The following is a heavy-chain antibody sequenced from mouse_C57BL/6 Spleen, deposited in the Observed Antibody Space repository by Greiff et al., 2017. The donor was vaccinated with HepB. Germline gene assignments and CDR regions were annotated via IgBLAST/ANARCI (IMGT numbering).Heavy chain of an antibody. J-gene: IGHJ1*03. CDR3: TRRGVTTVVRYFDV. CDR1: GYTFTSYW. Sequence: EVQLQQSGTVLARPGASVKMSCKTSGYTFTSYWMHWVKQRPGQGLEWIGAIYPGNSDTSYNQKFKGKAKLTAVTSASTAYRELSSLTNEDSAVYYCTRRGVTTVVRYFDVWGTGTTVTVSS. V-gene: IGHV1-5*01. D-gene: IGHD1-1*01. CDR2: IYPGNSDT.